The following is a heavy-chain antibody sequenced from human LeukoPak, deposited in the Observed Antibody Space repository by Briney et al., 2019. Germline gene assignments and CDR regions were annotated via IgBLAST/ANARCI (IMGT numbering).Heavy chain of an antibody. V-gene: IGHV4-39*07. D-gene: IGHD6-6*01. CDR1: GVSISSSSYY. CDR3: ARGVARSSKFHFSYYFDY. J-gene: IGHJ4*02. Sequence: PSETLSLTCTVSGVSISSSSYYWGWIRQPPGKGLEWIGSIYYSGSTYYNPSLKSRVTISVDTSKNQFSLKLSSVTAADTAVYYCARGVARSSKFHFSYYFDYWGQGTLVTVSS. CDR2: IYYSGST.